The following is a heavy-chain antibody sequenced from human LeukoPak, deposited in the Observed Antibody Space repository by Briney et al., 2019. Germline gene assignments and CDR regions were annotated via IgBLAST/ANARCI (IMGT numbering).Heavy chain of an antibody. CDR3: ARQGGLYDSSGHLLPPTDAFDI. D-gene: IGHD3-22*01. J-gene: IGHJ3*02. CDR2: IYYSGST. V-gene: IGHV4-39*01. Sequence: SETLSLTCTVSGGSISSSSYYWGWIRQPPGRGLEWIGSIYYSGSTYYNPPLKSRVTISVDTSKNQFSLKLSSVTAADTAVYYCARQGGLYDSSGHLLPPTDAFDIWGQGTMVTVSS. CDR1: GGSISSSSYY.